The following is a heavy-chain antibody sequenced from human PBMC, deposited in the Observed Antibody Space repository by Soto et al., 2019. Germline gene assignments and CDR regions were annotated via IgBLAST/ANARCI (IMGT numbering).Heavy chain of an antibody. Sequence: GGSLRLSCAASGFTFSRYAMHWVRQAPGKGLEGVAVISYDGSNKYYADSVKGRFTISRDNSKNTLYLQMNSLRAEDTAVYYCARANSSGWYGYYYYYYGMDVWGQGTTVTVSS. CDR2: ISYDGSNK. V-gene: IGHV3-30-3*01. CDR1: GFTFSRYA. D-gene: IGHD6-19*01. CDR3: ARANSSGWYGYYYYYYGMDV. J-gene: IGHJ6*02.